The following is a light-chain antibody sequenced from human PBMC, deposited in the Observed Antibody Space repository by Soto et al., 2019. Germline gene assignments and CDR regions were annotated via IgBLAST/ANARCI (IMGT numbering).Light chain of an antibody. V-gene: IGKV1-33*01. CDR2: DAS. J-gene: IGKJ5*01. CDR3: QQDERRPLT. Sequence: DIQMTQSPSSLSASVGGRVTITCPASQDINKNLIWYQQKPGKAPMLMIYDASGLETGVPARFRGSGSGTGFTVTISSLQPEDFATYYCQQDERRPLTFGPGTRLEIK. CDR1: QDINKN.